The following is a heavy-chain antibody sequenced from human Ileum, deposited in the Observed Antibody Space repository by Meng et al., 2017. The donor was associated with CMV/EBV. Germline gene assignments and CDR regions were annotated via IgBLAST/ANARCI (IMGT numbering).Heavy chain of an antibody. V-gene: IGHV4-59*02. D-gene: IGHD5/OR15-5a*01. CDR3: ARGSGYSIYDD. J-gene: IGHJ1*01. CDR1: GVSVSENY. CDR2: ISYGDFT. Sequence: SETLSLTCSVSGVSVSENYCSWIRQSPGKGLEWIGYISYGDFTNYSPSLKGRVTISVDTSKNQCSLIVTSMSAADAAVYYCARGSGYSIYDDWGQGTLVTVSS.